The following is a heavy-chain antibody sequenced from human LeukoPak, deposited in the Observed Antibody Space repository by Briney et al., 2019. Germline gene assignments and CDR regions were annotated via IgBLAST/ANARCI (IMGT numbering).Heavy chain of an antibody. D-gene: IGHD2/OR15-2a*01. CDR2: IYYSGST. V-gene: IGHV4-59*12. CDR1: GGSISSYY. CDR3: ARYYRPAYYFDY. J-gene: IGHJ4*02. Sequence: PSETLSLTCTVSGGSISSYYWSWIRQPPGKGLEWIGYIYYSGSTNYNPSLKSRVTISVDTSKNQFSLKLSSVTAADTAVYSCARYYRPAYYFDYWGQGTLVTVSS.